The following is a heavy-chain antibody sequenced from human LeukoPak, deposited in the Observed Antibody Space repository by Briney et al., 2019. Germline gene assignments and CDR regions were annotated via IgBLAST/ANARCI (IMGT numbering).Heavy chain of an antibody. V-gene: IGHV4-59*01. D-gene: IGHD6-13*01. CDR1: GASINSYY. CDR3: ARNLIPEQLVLNF. J-gene: IGHJ4*02. CDR2: IYSSGST. Sequence: NSSETLSLTCTVSGASINSYYWSWIRQPPGKGLEWIGYIYSSGSTNYNPSLKSRVTISVDTSKNQFSLKLTSMTAADTAVYYCARNLIPEQLVLNFWGQGTLVTVSS.